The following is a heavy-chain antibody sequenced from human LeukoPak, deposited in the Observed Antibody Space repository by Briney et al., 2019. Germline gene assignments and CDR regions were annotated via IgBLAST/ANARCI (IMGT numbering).Heavy chain of an antibody. V-gene: IGHV3-21*01. CDR3: ARAPTVLVGYCSSSSCQADY. D-gene: IGHD2-2*01. Sequence: GGSLRLSCAASGFTVSSNYMSRVRQAPGKGLEWVSAIDPSSTYIYYADSVKGRFTISRDNAENSLYLQMNSLRVEDTAVYYCARAPTVLVGYCSSSSCQADYWGQGTLVTVSS. J-gene: IGHJ4*02. CDR2: IDPSSTYI. CDR1: GFTVSSNY.